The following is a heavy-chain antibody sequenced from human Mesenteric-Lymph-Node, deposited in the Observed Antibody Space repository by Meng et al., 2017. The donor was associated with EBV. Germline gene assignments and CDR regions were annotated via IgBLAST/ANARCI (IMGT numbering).Heavy chain of an antibody. CDR3: ATTSGFSTFIFQY. Sequence: QVHSLESRPGLVKHSQTLSLTCAISGYSISSDYYWTWIRQPTWKGLEWIGNIYYSGSTYYNPSLNSRVTISPDTSKNQFSLKLTSVTAADTAVYYCATTSGFSTFIFQYWGQGTLVTVSS. D-gene: IGHD3-3*02. CDR1: GYSISSDYY. CDR2: IYYSGST. J-gene: IGHJ4*02. V-gene: IGHV4-30-4*01.